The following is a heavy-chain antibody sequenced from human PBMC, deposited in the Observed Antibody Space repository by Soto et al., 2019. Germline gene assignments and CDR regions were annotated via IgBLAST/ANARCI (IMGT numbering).Heavy chain of an antibody. D-gene: IGHD3-3*01. V-gene: IGHV1-8*01. CDR3: ARGDVFSGITIFGVVSDY. J-gene: IGHJ4*02. Sequence: ASVKVSCKASGYTFTSCDINWARQATGQGLEWMGWMNPNSGNTGYAQKFQGRVTMTRNTSISTAYMELSSLRSEDTAVYYCARGDVFSGITIFGVVSDYWGQGTLVTVSS. CDR1: GYTFTSCD. CDR2: MNPNSGNT.